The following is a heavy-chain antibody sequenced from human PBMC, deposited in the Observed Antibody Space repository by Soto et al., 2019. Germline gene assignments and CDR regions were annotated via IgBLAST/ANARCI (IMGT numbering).Heavy chain of an antibody. D-gene: IGHD3-3*02. Sequence: ASVKVSCKASGYTFTNFGISWVRQAPGQGLEWMGWSSTSNGDTNYVQKFQGRVTMTTDTSTGTGYMELRSLTSDDTAVYYCARDYTFPDYWGQGTLVTVSS. CDR2: SSTSNGDT. CDR3: ARDYTFPDY. J-gene: IGHJ4*02. V-gene: IGHV1-18*01. CDR1: GYTFTNFG.